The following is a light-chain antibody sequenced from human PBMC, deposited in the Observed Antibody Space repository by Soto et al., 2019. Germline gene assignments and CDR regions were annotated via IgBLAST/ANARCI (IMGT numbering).Light chain of an antibody. CDR3: QQSYSTPQT. V-gene: IGKV1-9*01. Sequence: ILLTQSPSSLSASVGDRVTITCRASQGIDTSLAWYQQKPGKAPKLLIYAASNFQSGVPSRFSGSGSGTHFTLTISSLQPEDFATYYCQQSYSTPQTFGQGTKVEIK. J-gene: IGKJ1*01. CDR2: AAS. CDR1: QGIDTS.